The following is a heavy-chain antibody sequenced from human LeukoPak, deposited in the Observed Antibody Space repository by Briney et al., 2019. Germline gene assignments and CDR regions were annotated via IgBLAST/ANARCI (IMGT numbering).Heavy chain of an antibody. CDR1: GFTFSDNY. V-gene: IGHV3-11*01. J-gene: IGHJ4*02. CDR3: ARSERWYDSSGYRYYFDY. Sequence: GGSLRLSCAASGFTFSDNYMSWIRQAPGKGLEWVSYISSSGSIYYADSVKGRFTIPRDNAKNSLYLQMNSLRAEDTAVYYCARSERWYDSSGYRYYFDYWGQGTLVTVSS. D-gene: IGHD3-22*01. CDR2: ISSSGSI.